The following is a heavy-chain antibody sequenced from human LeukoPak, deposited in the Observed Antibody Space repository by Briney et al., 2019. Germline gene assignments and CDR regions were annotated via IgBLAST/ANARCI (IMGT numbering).Heavy chain of an antibody. D-gene: IGHD4-11*01. V-gene: IGHV3-30*18. CDR2: ISYDGSNK. CDR1: GFTFSSYC. Sequence: GGSLRLSCAASGFTFSSYCMHWVRQAPGKGLEWVAVISYDGSNKYYADSVKGRFTISRDNSKNTLYLQMNSLRAEDTAVYYCAKAGYTNPGYFDYWGQGTLVTVSS. CDR3: AKAGYTNPGYFDY. J-gene: IGHJ4*02.